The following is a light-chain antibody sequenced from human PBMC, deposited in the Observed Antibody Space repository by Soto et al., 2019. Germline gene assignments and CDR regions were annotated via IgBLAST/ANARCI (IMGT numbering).Light chain of an antibody. J-gene: IGKJ1*01. CDR2: KAS. CDR3: QQYNPYSPWT. V-gene: IGKV1-5*03. Sequence: DFQMTQSPSTLSASVGDRVTITCRASQSITGWLAWFQQKPGKAPKLLISKASRLESGVPSRFSGSGSGTEFTLSISGLQPDDFATYYCQQYNPYSPWTFGQGTKVEIK. CDR1: QSITGW.